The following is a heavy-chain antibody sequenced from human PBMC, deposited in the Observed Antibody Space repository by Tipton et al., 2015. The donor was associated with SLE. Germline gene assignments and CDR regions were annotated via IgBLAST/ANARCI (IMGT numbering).Heavy chain of an antibody. J-gene: IGHJ6*02. V-gene: IGHV4-34*01. CDR3: ARDAIEVTSKGLSYYYYGMDV. Sequence: TLSLTCAVYGGSFSGYYLNWIRPPPGKGFQWVGGINDRGRTNYKSALKSRVIISVDTSKNQFSLKLSSVTAADTAVYYCARDAIEVTSKGLSYYYYGMDVWGQGTTVTVSS. CDR1: GGSFSGYY. D-gene: IGHD2-2*01. CDR2: INDRGRT.